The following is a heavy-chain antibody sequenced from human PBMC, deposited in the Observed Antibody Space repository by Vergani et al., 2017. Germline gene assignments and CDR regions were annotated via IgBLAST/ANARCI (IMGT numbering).Heavy chain of an antibody. CDR3: AGGGEGRDGYNRFDY. V-gene: IGHV4-61*02. CDR1: GGSISSGSYY. D-gene: IGHD5-24*01. CDR2: IYTSGST. J-gene: IGHJ4*02. Sequence: QVQLQESGPGLVKPSQTLSLTCTVSGGSISSGSYYWSWIRQPAGKGLEWIGRIYTSGSTNYNPSLKSRVTMSVDTSKNQFSLKLSSVTAADTAVYYCAGGGEGRDGYNRFDYWGQGTLVTVSS.